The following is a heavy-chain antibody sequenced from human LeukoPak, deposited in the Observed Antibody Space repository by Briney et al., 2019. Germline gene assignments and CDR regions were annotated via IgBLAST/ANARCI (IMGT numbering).Heavy chain of an antibody. J-gene: IGHJ4*02. CDR1: GFTFDDYA. CDR2: ISWDGGST. V-gene: IGHV3-43D*04. CDR3: AKTSVAGDVFDY. Sequence: GSLRLSCAASGFTFDDYAMHWVRQAPGKGLEWVSLISWDGGSTYYADSVKGRFTISRDNSKNSLYLQMNSLRAEDTALYYCAKTSVAGDVFDYWGQGTLVTVSS. D-gene: IGHD6-19*01.